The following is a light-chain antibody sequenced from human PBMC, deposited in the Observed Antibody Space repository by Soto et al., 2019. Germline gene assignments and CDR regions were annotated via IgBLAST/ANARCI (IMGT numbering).Light chain of an antibody. CDR3: QHYNSYSEA. CDR2: KAS. CDR1: QTVSNW. Sequence: DILMTQSPATLSASVGDRVTLTCRASQTVSNWLAWYQQKPGKAPKLLIYKASTLKSGVPSRFSGSGSGTEFTLTISSLQPDDFATYYCQHYNSYSEAVGQGTTGE. V-gene: IGKV1-5*03. J-gene: IGKJ1*01.